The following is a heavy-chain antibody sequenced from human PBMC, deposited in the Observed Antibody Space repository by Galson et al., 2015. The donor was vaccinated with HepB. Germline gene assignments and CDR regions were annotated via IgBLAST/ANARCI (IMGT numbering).Heavy chain of an antibody. J-gene: IGHJ4*02. Sequence: SVKVSCKASGFTFTSSAVQWVRQARGQRLEWIGWIVVGSGNTNYAQKFQERVTITRDTSTSTAYMELRSLRSDDTAVYYCARDRPTKDWELPLFDYWGQGTLVTVSS. CDR1: GFTFTSSA. CDR2: IVVGSGNT. CDR3: ARDRPTKDWELPLFDY. V-gene: IGHV1-58*01. D-gene: IGHD4-23*01.